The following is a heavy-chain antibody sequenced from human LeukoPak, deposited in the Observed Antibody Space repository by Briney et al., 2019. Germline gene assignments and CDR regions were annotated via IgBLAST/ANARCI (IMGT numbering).Heavy chain of an antibody. CDR1: GFTFSTYS. D-gene: IGHD6-19*01. V-gene: IGHV3-48*02. CDR2: ITSSSSTI. J-gene: IGHJ4*02. CDR3: ARDHSSGWYQEV. Sequence: TGGSLRLSCAASGFTFSTYSMNWVRQAPGKGLEWVSHITSSSSTIYYADSVKGRFTISRDNAKNSLYLQMNSLSDEDTAVYYCARDHSSGWYQEVWGQGTLVTVSS.